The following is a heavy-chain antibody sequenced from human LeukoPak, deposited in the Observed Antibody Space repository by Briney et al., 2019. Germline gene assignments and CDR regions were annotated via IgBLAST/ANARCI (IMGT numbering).Heavy chain of an antibody. V-gene: IGHV1-2*02. D-gene: IGHD3-10*01. CDR3: ARDFPVYDTMVRGVIIDY. CDR2: INPNSGGT. J-gene: IGHJ4*02. Sequence: ASVKVSCKASGDTFTGYYMHWVRQAPGEGLEWRRGINPNSGGTNYAQKFQGRVTMTRDTSISTAYMELSRLRSDGTAVYYCARDFPVYDTMVRGVIIDYWGQGTLVTVSS. CDR1: GDTFTGYY.